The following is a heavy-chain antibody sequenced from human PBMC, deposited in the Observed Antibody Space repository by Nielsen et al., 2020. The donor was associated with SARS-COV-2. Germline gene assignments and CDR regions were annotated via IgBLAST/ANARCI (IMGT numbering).Heavy chain of an antibody. CDR1: GGSFSGYY. CDR3: ARGSTVTIFGVVILYGMDV. J-gene: IGHJ6*02. D-gene: IGHD3-3*01. CDR2: INHSGST. Sequence: SETLSLTCAVYGGSFSGYYWSWIRQPPGKGLEWIGEINHSGSTNYNPSLKSRVTISVDTSKNQFSQKLSSVTAADTAVYYCARGSTVTIFGVVILYGMDVWGQGTTVTVSS. V-gene: IGHV4-34*01.